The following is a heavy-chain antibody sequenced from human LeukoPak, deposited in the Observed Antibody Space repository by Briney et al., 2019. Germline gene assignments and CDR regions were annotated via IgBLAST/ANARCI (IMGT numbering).Heavy chain of an antibody. CDR1: GYTFTSYD. V-gene: IGHV1-8*01. Sequence: GASVKVSCKAFGYTFTSYDINWVRQATGQGLEWMGWMNPNSGNTGYAQKFQGRVTMTRNTSISTAYMELSSLRSEDTAVYFCASGYCSSTSCYYYYGMDVWGQGTTVTVSS. CDR2: MNPNSGNT. CDR3: ASGYCSSTSCYYYYGMDV. D-gene: IGHD2-2*01. J-gene: IGHJ6*02.